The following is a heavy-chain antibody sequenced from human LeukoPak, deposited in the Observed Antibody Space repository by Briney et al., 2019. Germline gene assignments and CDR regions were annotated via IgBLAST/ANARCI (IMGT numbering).Heavy chain of an antibody. D-gene: IGHD6-13*01. J-gene: IGHJ4*02. V-gene: IGHV3-30*18. Sequence: AGSLRLSCAASGFTFSSYGMQWVRQAPGKVLGWEAVISYDGSNKYYADSVKGRFTLSRDNSKNTLYLQMNSLRAEDTAVYYCAKNTQTKLVLYYFDYWGQGTLVTVSS. CDR2: ISYDGSNK. CDR3: AKNTQTKLVLYYFDY. CDR1: GFTFSSYG.